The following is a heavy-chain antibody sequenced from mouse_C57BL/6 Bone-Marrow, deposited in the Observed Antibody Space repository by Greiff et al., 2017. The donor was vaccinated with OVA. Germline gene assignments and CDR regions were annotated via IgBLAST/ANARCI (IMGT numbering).Heavy chain of an antibody. CDR1: GYSFTGYY. CDR2: INPSTGGT. V-gene: IGHV1-42*01. Sequence: VQLQQSGPELVKPGASVKISCKASGYSFTGYYMNWVKQSPEKSLEWIGEINPSTGGTTYNQKFKAKATLNVDKSSSTAYMQLKSLTSEDSAVYYCAREGYYGSRYYFDYWGQGTTLTVSS. D-gene: IGHD1-1*01. CDR3: AREGYYGSRYYFDY. J-gene: IGHJ2*01.